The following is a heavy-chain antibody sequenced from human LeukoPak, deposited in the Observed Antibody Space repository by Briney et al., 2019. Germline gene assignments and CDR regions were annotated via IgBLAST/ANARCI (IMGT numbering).Heavy chain of an antibody. V-gene: IGHV4-34*01. J-gene: IGHJ4*02. D-gene: IGHD3-3*01. CDR2: INHSGST. CDR3: ARGFYFFDY. CDR1: GGSFGGYY. Sequence: SETLSLTCAVYGGSFGGYYWSWIRQPPGKGQEWIGEINHSGSTNYNPSLKSRVTISVDTSKNQFSLKLSSVTAADTAVYYCARGFYFFDYWGQGTLVTVSS.